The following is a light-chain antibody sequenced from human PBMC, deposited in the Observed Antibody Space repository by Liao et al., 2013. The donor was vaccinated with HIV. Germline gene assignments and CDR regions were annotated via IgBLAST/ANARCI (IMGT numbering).Light chain of an antibody. V-gene: IGLV3-21*04. J-gene: IGLJ1*01. CDR1: SIGRRS. CDR3: QVWDTSTDHYV. CDR2: SDS. Sequence: SYVLTQPPSVSVAPGKTATITCGGTSIGRRSVHWYQQKPGRAPVLVIYSDSDRPSGIPERFSGSNSGNTATLTISRVEAGDEADYYCQVWDTSTDHYVFGTATKVTVL.